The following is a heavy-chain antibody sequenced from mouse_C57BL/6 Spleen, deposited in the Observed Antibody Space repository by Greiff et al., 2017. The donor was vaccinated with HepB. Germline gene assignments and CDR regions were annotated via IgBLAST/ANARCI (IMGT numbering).Heavy chain of an antibody. CDR3: ARAGDGYPDY. D-gene: IGHD2-3*01. CDR2: IYPGDGDT. Sequence: VQLQESGAELVKPGASVKISCKASGYAFSSYWMNWVKQRPGKGLEWIGQIYPGDGDTNYNGKFKGKATLTADKSSSTAYMQLRSLTSEDSAVYFCARAGDGYPDYWGQGTTLTVSS. V-gene: IGHV1-80*01. J-gene: IGHJ2*01. CDR1: GYAFSSYW.